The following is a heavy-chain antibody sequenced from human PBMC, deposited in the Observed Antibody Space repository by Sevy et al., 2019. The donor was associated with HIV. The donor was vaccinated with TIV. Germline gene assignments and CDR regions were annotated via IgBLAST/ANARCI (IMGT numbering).Heavy chain of an antibody. CDR1: GFAFSTHA. CDR2: ISYEGTET. V-gene: IGHV3-30-3*01. Sequence: GGSLRLSCAASGFAFSTHAMHWVRQAPGKGLEWVAVISYEGTETFYAASVEGRFTISRDNSKNMLSLQINGLRPEDTAGYYWARDGGYSVKWYPLYWGHGTLVTVSS. J-gene: IGHJ4*01. D-gene: IGHD1-26*01. CDR3: ARDGGYSVKWYPLY.